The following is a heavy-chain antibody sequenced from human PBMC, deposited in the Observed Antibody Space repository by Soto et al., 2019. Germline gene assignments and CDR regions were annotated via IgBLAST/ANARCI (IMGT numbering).Heavy chain of an antibody. J-gene: IGHJ6*02. V-gene: IGHV3-9*01. D-gene: IGHD2-15*01. CDR2: ISWNSGSI. CDR3: AKDGQRYCSGGSCYRMDV. Sequence: EVQLVESGGGLVQPGRSLRLSCAASGFTFDDYAMHWVRQAPGKGLEWVSGISWNSGSIGYADSVKGRFTISRDNAKNSLYLQLNSLRAEDTALYYCAKDGQRYCSGGSCYRMDVWGQGTTVTVSS. CDR1: GFTFDDYA.